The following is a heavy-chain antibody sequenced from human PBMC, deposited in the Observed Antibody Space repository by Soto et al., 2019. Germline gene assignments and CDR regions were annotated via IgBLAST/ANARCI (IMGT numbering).Heavy chain of an antibody. J-gene: IGHJ4*02. CDR2: IYYSGST. V-gene: IGHV4-39*01. D-gene: IGHD6-19*01. CDR3: ARPGMSLGYSSGWYGVGY. Sequence: SETLSLTCTVSGGSISSSSYYWGWIRQPPGKGLEWIGSIYYSGSTYYNPSLKSRVTISVDTSKNQFSLKLSSVTAADTAVYYCARPGMSLGYSSGWYGVGYWGQGTLVTVSS. CDR1: GGSISSSSYY.